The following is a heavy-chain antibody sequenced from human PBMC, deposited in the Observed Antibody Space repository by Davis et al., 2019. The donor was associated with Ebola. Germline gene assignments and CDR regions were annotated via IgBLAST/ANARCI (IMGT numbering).Heavy chain of an antibody. CDR1: GYTFTNYG. V-gene: IGHV1-69*04. D-gene: IGHD3-22*01. J-gene: IGHJ4*02. CDR2: IIPILGIA. CDR3: ARANPYYYYDSSGYYAKGGYFDY. Sequence: SVKVSCKASGYTFTNYGITWVRQAPGQGLEWMGRIIPILGIANYAQKFQGRVTITADKSTSTAYMELSSLRSEDTAVYYCARANPYYYYDSSGYYAKGGYFDYWGQGTLVTVSS.